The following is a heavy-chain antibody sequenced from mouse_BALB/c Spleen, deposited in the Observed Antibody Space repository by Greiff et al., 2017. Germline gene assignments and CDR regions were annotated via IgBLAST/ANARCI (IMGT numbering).Heavy chain of an antibody. CDR1: GFNIKDTY. CDR3: ARGGYGSSYYAMDY. D-gene: IGHD1-1*01. CDR2: IDPANGNT. Sequence: VQLQQSGAELVKPGASVKLSCTASGFNIKDTYMHWVKQRPEQGLEWIGRIDPANGNTKYDPKFQGKATITADTSSNTAYLQLSSLTSEDTAVYYCARGGYGSSYYAMDYWGQGTSVTVSS. V-gene: IGHV14-3*02. J-gene: IGHJ4*01.